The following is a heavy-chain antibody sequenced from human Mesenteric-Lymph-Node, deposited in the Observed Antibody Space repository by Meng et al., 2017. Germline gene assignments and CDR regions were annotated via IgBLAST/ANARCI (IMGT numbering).Heavy chain of an antibody. CDR1: GFTFGDYA. CDR3: TSDIVVVPAAFHYYYYGMDV. V-gene: IGHV3-49*04. Sequence: GGSLRLSCTASGFTFGDYAMSWVRQAPGKGLEWVGFIRSKAYGGTTEYAASVKGRFTISRDDSKSIAYLQMNSLKTEDTAVYYCTSDIVVVPAAFHYYYYGMDVWGQGTTVTVSS. CDR2: IRSKAYGGTT. J-gene: IGHJ6*02. D-gene: IGHD2-2*01.